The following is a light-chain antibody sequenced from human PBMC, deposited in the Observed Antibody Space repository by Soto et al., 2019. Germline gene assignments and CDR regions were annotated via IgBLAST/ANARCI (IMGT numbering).Light chain of an antibody. CDR3: QKYNNAAHT. V-gene: IGKV1-27*01. J-gene: IGKJ4*01. CDR1: QGIRNY. CDR2: AAS. Sequence: DIQMTQSPSSLSASVGDIVTITCRASQGIRNYLAWYQQKPGKVPKLLIYAASTLQSGVPSRFSGSGAGTDFTLTISSLQPEDVATYYCQKYNNAAHTFGGGTKVEI.